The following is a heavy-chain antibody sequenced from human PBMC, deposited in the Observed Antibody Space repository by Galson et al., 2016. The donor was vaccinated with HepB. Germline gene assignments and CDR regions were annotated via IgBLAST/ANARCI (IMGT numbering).Heavy chain of an antibody. CDR2: IYPADSDT. D-gene: IGHD3-22*01. Sequence: QSGADVKKPGESLKISCKGFGYTFTSHWIGWVRQMPGKGLEWMGIIYPADSDTRYSPSFQGQVTISADKSTSTASLRWRSLKASDTAMYYCARTLDYYDRNAFDIWGQGTMVTVSS. CDR1: GYTFTSHW. J-gene: IGHJ3*02. V-gene: IGHV5-51*01. CDR3: ARTLDYYDRNAFDI.